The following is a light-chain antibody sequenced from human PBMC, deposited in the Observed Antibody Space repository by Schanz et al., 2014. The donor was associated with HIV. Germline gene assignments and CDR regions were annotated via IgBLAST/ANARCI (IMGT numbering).Light chain of an antibody. Sequence: QSVLTQPPSASGTPGQRVTISCSGSSSTFRSNAVNWYQQLPGTAPKLLIYNSYHRPSGVPDRFSGSGSGTSASLAISGLQAEDEADYYCQSYDSSLSGYVFGTGTKLTVL. CDR2: NSY. CDR3: QSYDSSLSGYV. CDR1: SSTFRSNA. V-gene: IGLV1-44*01. J-gene: IGLJ1*01.